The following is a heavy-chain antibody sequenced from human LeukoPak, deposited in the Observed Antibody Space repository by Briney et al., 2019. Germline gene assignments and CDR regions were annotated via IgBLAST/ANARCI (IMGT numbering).Heavy chain of an antibody. V-gene: IGHV3-30-3*01. J-gene: IGHJ6*02. CDR2: ISYDGSNK. CDR1: GFTFSSYA. Sequence: PGRSLRLSCAASGFTFSSYAMHWVRRAPGKGLEWVAVISYDGSNKYYADSVKGRFTISRDNSKNTLYLQMNSLRAEDTAVYYCARDGYCSSTSCLGIYGMDVWGQGTTVTVSS. D-gene: IGHD2-2*03. CDR3: ARDGYCSSTSCLGIYGMDV.